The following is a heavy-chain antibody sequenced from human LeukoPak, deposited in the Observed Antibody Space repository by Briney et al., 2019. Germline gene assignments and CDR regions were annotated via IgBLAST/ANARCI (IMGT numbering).Heavy chain of an antibody. Sequence: PGGALRLSCAASGFTFSSYSMNWVRQAPGKGLEWVSSISSSSSYTCYADSVKGRFTISRDNAKNSLYLQMNSLRAEDTAVYYSARDLGGADYWGQGTLVTVSS. V-gene: IGHV3-21*01. CDR3: ARDLGGADY. D-gene: IGHD2-21*01. CDR2: ISSSSSYT. J-gene: IGHJ4*02. CDR1: GFTFSSYS.